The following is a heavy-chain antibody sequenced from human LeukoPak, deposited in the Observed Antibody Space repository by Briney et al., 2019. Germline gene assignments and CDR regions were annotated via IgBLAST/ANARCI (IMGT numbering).Heavy chain of an antibody. CDR1: GGSISSYY. D-gene: IGHD3-22*01. J-gene: IGHJ4*02. Sequence: MASETLSLTCTVSGGSISSYYWSWIRQPPGKGLEWIGYIYYSGSTNYNPSLKSRVTISVDTSKNQFSLKLSSVTAADTAVYYCARVATISGYYFDYWGQGTLVTVSS. V-gene: IGHV4-59*01. CDR3: ARVATISGYYFDY. CDR2: IYYSGST.